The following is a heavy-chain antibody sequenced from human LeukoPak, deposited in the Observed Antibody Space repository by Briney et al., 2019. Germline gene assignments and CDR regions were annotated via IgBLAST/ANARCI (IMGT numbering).Heavy chain of an antibody. CDR1: GGSISSYY. CDR3: ARGIFGMVLNAFDL. Sequence: SETLSLTCTVAGGSISSYYWGWIRHPPGKGLEYIGFIYYSGTTKYNPSLKSRATISVDTSKNQFSLDLTSVAAADTAVYYCARGIFGMVLNAFDLWGRGTMVTVSS. D-gene: IGHD3-3*01. CDR2: IYYSGTT. J-gene: IGHJ3*01. V-gene: IGHV4-59*01.